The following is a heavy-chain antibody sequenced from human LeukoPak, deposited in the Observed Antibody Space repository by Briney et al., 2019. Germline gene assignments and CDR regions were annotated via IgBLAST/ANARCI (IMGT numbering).Heavy chain of an antibody. CDR1: GFIFEDYG. D-gene: IGHD6-6*01. CDR2: ISSSSSYI. V-gene: IGHV3-21*01. J-gene: IGHJ4*02. Sequence: PGGSLRLSCAASGFIFEDYGMTWVRQAPGKGLEWVSSISSSSSYIYYADSVKGRFTISRDNAKNSLYLQMNSLRAEDTAVYYCANIAARPGGWGQGTLVTVSS. CDR3: ANIAARPGG.